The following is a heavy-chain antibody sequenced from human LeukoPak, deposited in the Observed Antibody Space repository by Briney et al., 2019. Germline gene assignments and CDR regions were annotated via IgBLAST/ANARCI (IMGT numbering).Heavy chain of an antibody. CDR3: TTAPNYDGLHYYYMDV. CDR2: IRSKANSYAT. CDR1: GFTFSGSA. D-gene: IGHD4-23*01. Sequence: GGSLRLSCAASGFTFSGSAMHWVRQASGKGLEWVGRIRSKANSYATAYAASVKGRFTISRDDSKNTAYLQMNSLKTEDTAVYYCTTAPNYDGLHYYYMDVWGKGTTVTVSS. V-gene: IGHV3-73*01. J-gene: IGHJ6*03.